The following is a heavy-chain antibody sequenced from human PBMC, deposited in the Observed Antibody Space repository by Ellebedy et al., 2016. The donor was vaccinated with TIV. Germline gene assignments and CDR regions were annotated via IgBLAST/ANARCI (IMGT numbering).Heavy chain of an antibody. CDR1: VFTFSTSV. Sequence: GESLKISCAASVFTFSTSVMNWVRQAPGKGLEWVASITGNGDNTFYADSVRGRVTISRDNSKNTVDLQMNSLRADDTAVYYCASELVGTTDFDYWGQGTLVTVSS. J-gene: IGHJ4*02. D-gene: IGHD1-26*01. V-gene: IGHV3-23*01. CDR3: ASELVGTTDFDY. CDR2: ITGNGDNT.